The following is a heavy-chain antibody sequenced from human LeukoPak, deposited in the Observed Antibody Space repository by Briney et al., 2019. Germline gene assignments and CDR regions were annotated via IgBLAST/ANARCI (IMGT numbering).Heavy chain of an antibody. J-gene: IGHJ6*04. V-gene: IGHV3-23*01. CDR1: GLTLRRYA. CDR2: ISPTGDST. D-gene: IGHD2/OR15-2a*01. Sequence: GESLRLSCAASGLTLRRYAVNWVRQAPGRGLEWVSYISPTGDSTVNAESVKGRFTTSRDNSKNMVYLHMDSLRAEDTAIYLCVRKFYFYMDVWGKGTTVTVSS. CDR3: VRKFYFYMDV.